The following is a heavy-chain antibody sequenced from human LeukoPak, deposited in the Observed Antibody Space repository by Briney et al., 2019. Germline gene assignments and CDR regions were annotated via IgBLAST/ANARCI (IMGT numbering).Heavy chain of an antibody. CDR1: GFTFSDHY. D-gene: IGHD5-24*01. V-gene: IGHV3-72*01. Sequence: PGGSLRLSCAASGFTFSDHYMDWVRQAPRKGLEWVARNRNKAQSYTTEYAASVKGRFTISRDDSRNLLYLQMNSLKTEDTAVYYCAVSLGVEFRNFDYWGQGTLVTVSS. CDR2: NRNKAQSYTT. CDR3: AVSLGVEFRNFDY. J-gene: IGHJ4*02.